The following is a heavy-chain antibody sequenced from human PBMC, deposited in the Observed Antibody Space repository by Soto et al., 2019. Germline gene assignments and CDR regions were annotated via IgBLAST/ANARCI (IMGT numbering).Heavy chain of an antibody. CDR3: AKHSGYDHYYDMGV. CDR2: IIGSGGTP. V-gene: IGHV3-23*01. Sequence: GGSLRLSCEASGFTFDIYAMSWVLQAPGKGLEWVSTIIGSGGTPYYADSVKGRFTISRDNSKNTLYVQMNSLRADDTAEYYCAKHSGYDHYYDMGVWAKGTTVTVSS. J-gene: IGHJ6*04. CDR1: GFTFDIYA. D-gene: IGHD5-12*01.